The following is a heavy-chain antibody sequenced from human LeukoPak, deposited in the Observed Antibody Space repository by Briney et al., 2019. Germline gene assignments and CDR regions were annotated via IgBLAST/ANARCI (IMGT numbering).Heavy chain of an antibody. CDR2: IIPIFGTA. J-gene: IGHJ3*02. Sequence: GASVKVSCKASGGTFSSYAISWVRQAPGQGLEWMGGIIPIFGTANYAQKFQGRVTITADESTSTAYMELSSLRSEGTAVYYCAREAYYYDSSGYSTHNAFDIWGQGTMVTVSS. V-gene: IGHV1-69*13. CDR1: GGTFSSYA. D-gene: IGHD3-22*01. CDR3: AREAYYYDSSGYSTHNAFDI.